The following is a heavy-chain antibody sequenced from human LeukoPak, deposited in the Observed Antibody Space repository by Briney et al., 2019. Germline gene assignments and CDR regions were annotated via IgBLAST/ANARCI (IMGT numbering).Heavy chain of an antibody. D-gene: IGHD6-19*01. CDR1: GFTFSSYG. V-gene: IGHV3-33*01. J-gene: IGHJ4*02. CDR2: IWYGGSNK. Sequence: GRSLRLSCAASGFTFSSYGMHWVRQAPGKGLEWVAVIWYGGSNKYYADSVKGRFTISRDNSKNTLYLQMNSLRAEDTAVYYCARDLWVTAVAGSPDYWGQGTLVTVSS. CDR3: ARDLWVTAVAGSPDY.